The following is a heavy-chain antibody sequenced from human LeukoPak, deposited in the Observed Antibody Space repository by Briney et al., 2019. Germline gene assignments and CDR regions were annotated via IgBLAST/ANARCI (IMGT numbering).Heavy chain of an antibody. J-gene: IGHJ4*02. CDR1: GYSFTGYY. Sequence: ASVKVSCKASGYSFTGYYIHWVRQAPGKGLEWVGWINPNSGATNYAQKFQDRVARTRDPSISTAYIELSRLKSHDTTVYLCARDQNYFDTTTYYRIDYWGQGTLVTVSS. D-gene: IGHD3-22*01. V-gene: IGHV1-2*02. CDR3: ARDQNYFDTTTYYRIDY. CDR2: INPNSGAT.